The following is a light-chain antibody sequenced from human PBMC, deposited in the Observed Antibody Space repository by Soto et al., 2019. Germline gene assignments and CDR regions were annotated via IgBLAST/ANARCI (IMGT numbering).Light chain of an antibody. CDR3: QTLATGIKV. V-gene: IGLV4-69*01. Sequence: QSVLTQSPSASASLGASVKLTCTLSSGHNTYSIAWHQQQPEKGPRFLMKLKSDGSHSRGDGIPDRFYGSSSGAERYLTISRLPSEDEADYYFQTLATGIKVFGGGTKVTVL. CDR2: LKSDGSH. J-gene: IGLJ2*01. CDR1: SGHNTYS.